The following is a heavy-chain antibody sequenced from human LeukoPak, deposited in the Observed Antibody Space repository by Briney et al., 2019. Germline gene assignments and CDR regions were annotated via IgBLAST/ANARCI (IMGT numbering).Heavy chain of an antibody. V-gene: IGHV1-46*01. CDR2: INPSGGST. CDR3: ARDPKSVYDILTGEPWDGMDV. J-gene: IGHJ6*02. Sequence: ASVKVSCKASGYTFTSYYMHWVRQAPGQGLEWMGIINPSGGSTSYAQKFQGRVTMTRDTSTSTVYMELSSLRSEDTAVYCCARDPKSVYDILTGEPWDGMDVWGQGTTVTVSS. D-gene: IGHD3-9*01. CDR1: GYTFTSYY.